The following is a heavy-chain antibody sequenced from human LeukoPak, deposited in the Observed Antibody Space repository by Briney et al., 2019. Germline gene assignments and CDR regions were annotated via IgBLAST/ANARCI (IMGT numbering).Heavy chain of an antibody. J-gene: IGHJ4*02. CDR2: IWYDGSNT. CDR1: GSTFRSYA. V-gene: IGHV3-33*08. D-gene: IGHD3-3*01. Sequence: PGGSLRLSCAASGSTFRSYAMHWVRQAPGKGLEWVALIWYDGSNTYYADSVKGRFTISRDDSKNTVYLQMNSLRVEDTALYYCARGFLDFDSWGQGTLVIVSS. CDR3: ARGFLDFDS.